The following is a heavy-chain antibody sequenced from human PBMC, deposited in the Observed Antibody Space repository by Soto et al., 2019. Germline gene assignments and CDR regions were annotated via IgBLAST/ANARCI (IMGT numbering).Heavy chain of an antibody. CDR3: ARTGYSSGWWGFDY. D-gene: IGHD6-19*01. CDR1: GGSFSGYY. J-gene: IGHJ4*02. V-gene: IGHV4-34*01. CDR2: INHSGST. Sequence: SETLSLTCAVYGGSFSGYYWSWIRQTPGKGLEWIGEINHSGSTNYNPSLKSRVTISVDTSKNQFSLKLSSVTAADTAVYYCARTGYSSGWWGFDYWGQGTLVTVSS.